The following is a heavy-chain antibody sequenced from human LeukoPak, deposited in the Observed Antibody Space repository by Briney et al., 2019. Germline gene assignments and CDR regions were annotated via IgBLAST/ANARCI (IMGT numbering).Heavy chain of an antibody. D-gene: IGHD2/OR15-2a*01. Sequence: SETLSLTCTVSGGSISAYYWSWIRQPPGKGLKWIGYFYHSGSTNYNPSLRRRVTISEDTSKNQFSLMLSSVTAADTAFYYCARRLSAHDAFDIWGQGTMVTVSS. CDR3: ARRLSAHDAFDI. CDR2: FYHSGST. CDR1: GGSISAYY. J-gene: IGHJ3*02. V-gene: IGHV4-59*01.